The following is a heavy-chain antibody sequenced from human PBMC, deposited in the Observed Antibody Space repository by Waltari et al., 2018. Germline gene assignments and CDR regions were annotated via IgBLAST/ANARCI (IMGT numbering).Heavy chain of an antibody. CDR1: GFIFDAYG. Sequence: VHLVESGGGLVRPGRSLRLSCAASGFIFDAYGMVWVRQAPGKGLEWVAGINWNSGTIHYADSVKGRFTISRDNAENSLYLQMNSLTTEDTAVYYCTKDMDGATAMAPRLDFWGQGTLVTVSS. J-gene: IGHJ4*02. V-gene: IGHV3-9*01. D-gene: IGHD5-18*01. CDR3: TKDMDGATAMAPRLDF. CDR2: INWNSGTI.